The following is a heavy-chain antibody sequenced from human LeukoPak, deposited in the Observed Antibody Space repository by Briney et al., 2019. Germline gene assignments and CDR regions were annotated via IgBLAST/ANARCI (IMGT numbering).Heavy chain of an antibody. Sequence: ASVKVSCKLSGHTLSDFSMHWVRQAPGKGLEWMGGSDPEEGETIYAQRFLGRVTMTEDTATGTAYMELSSLTSEDTAIYYCANHPPRTVILIAAADLAFWGQGTLVTVSS. J-gene: IGHJ4*02. CDR3: ANHPPRTVILIAAADLAF. D-gene: IGHD6-25*01. V-gene: IGHV1-24*01. CDR2: SDPEEGET. CDR1: GHTLSDFS.